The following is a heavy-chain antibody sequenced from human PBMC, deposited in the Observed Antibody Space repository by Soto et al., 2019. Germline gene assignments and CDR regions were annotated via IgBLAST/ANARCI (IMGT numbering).Heavy chain of an antibody. CDR1: GWSLSTSGVA. D-gene: IGHD3-9*01. V-gene: IGHV2-5*02. CDR2: IYWDDDK. Sequence: QITLKESGPTLVKPTQTLTLTCTFSGWSLSTSGVAVGWIRQPPGKALEWLALIYWDDDKRYSPSLKSRVTITKDTSKNQVVLTMTNMDPVDTATYYCAHRLARGATGLYFQHWGQGTPVTVSS. J-gene: IGHJ1*01. CDR3: AHRLARGATGLYFQH.